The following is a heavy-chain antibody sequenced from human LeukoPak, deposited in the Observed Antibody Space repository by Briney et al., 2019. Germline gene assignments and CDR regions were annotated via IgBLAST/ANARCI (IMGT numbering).Heavy chain of an antibody. Sequence: SETLSLTCTVSGVSISSSNSYWGWLRQPPGKGLEWIGSVYYTGNTYYNASLKSRVTIVIDTSKNQISLRLTSVTATDTAMYYCARQTGSGLFTLPGGQGTLVTVSS. CDR3: ARQTGSGLFTLP. V-gene: IGHV4-39*01. J-gene: IGHJ4*02. D-gene: IGHD3/OR15-3a*01. CDR1: GVSISSSNSY. CDR2: VYYTGNT.